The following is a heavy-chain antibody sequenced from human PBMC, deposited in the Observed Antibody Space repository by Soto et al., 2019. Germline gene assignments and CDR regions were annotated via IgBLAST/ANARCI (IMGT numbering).Heavy chain of an antibody. J-gene: IGHJ5*02. D-gene: IGHD6-19*01. Sequence: EVQLLESGGGLVQPGGSLRLSCAASGFTFSSYAMSWVRQAPGKGLEWVSAISGSGGSTYYADSVKGRFTISRDNSKNTRYLQLNSLRADGTDVFDCPRKGRRSGGGQWLATRWFDPRGHGNLVNVSA. CDR1: GFTFSSYA. V-gene: IGHV3-23*01. CDR2: ISGSGGST. CDR3: PRKGRRSGGGQWLATRWFDP.